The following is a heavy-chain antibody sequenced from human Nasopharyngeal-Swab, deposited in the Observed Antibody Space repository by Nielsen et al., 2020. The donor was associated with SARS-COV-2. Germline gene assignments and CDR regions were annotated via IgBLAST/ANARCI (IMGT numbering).Heavy chain of an antibody. CDR2: IIPILGIA. CDR1: GGTFSSYA. D-gene: IGHD3-22*01. J-gene: IGHJ4*02. V-gene: IGHV1-69*04. CDR3: ARVPDPFYDSSGYYYFG. Sequence: SVKVSCKASGGTFSSYAISWVRQAPGQGLEWMGRIIPILGIAKYAQKLQGRVTITADKSTSTAYMELSSLRSEDTAVYYCARVPDPFYDSSGYYYFGWGQGTLVTVSS.